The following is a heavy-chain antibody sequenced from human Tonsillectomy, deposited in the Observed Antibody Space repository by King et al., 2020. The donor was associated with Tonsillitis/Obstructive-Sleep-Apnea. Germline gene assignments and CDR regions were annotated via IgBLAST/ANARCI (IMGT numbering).Heavy chain of an antibody. CDR1: GFTLSEYY. Sequence: VQLVESGGGLVKPGGSLRLSCAASGFTLSEYYMSWIRQAPGKGLEWVSYISSRGTTTYYADSLKGRFTISRDNAKNTLYLQMNSLRAEDTAVYYCASRNWDDAFDIWGQGTMVTVSS. CDR2: ISSRGTTT. CDR3: ASRNWDDAFDI. J-gene: IGHJ3*02. D-gene: IGHD7-27*01. V-gene: IGHV3-11*01.